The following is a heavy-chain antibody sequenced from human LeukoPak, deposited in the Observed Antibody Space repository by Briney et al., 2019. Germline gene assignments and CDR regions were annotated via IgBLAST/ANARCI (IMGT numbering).Heavy chain of an antibody. CDR2: IYHSGST. Sequence: PSETLSLTCAVSGYSISSGYYWGWIRQPPGKGLEWIGSIYHSGSTYYNPSLKSRVTISVDTSKNQFSLKLSSVTAADTAVYYCARGGSVYYDFWSGRFDYWGQGTLVTVSS. D-gene: IGHD3-3*01. CDR3: ARGGSVYYDFWSGRFDY. V-gene: IGHV4-38-2*01. J-gene: IGHJ4*02. CDR1: GYSISSGYY.